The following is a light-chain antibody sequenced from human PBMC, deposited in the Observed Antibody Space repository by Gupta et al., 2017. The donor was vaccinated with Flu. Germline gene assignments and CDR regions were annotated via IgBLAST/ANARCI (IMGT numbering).Light chain of an antibody. CDR1: QAIGSW. J-gene: IGKJ4*01. Sequence: DIQMTQSPSTVSASLGDRVTITCRASQAIGSWVAWYQQKPGKAPKVLIHAASTLEAGVSTRFSGSGYGTDFSLTISSLQPEDFASYYSLQGSSFPLTFGGGTKVAMK. CDR2: AAS. CDR3: LQGSSFPLT. V-gene: IGKV1-12*01.